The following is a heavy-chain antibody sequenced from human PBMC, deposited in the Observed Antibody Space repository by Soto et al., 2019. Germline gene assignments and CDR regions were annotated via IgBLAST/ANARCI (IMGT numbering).Heavy chain of an antibody. CDR1: GFTVRSNY. CDR3: ARGGNYGDYYYYYYMDV. V-gene: IGHV3-66*01. Sequence: GGSLRLSCAASGFTVRSNYISWVRQAQGKGLEWVSGIYSGGSTYHADSVKGRFTISRDNSNNTLYLQMNSLRAEDTAVYYCARGGNYGDYYYYYYMDVWGKGTTVTVSS. J-gene: IGHJ6*03. CDR2: IYSGGST. D-gene: IGHD4-17*01.